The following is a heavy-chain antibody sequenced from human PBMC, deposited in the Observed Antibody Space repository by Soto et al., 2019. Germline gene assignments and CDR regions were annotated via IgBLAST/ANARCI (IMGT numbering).Heavy chain of an antibody. CDR1: GGSIGGAGNS. Sequence: PSETLSLPCAVSGGSIGGAGNSWSWIRQPPGGGLDWIGYIYESGTIPYNPSLKTRLTISLNWSDKQFSLTLNSVTAADTAVYYCARAQFYSGSGNYHNLMFDPWGQGTQVTVSS. D-gene: IGHD3-10*01. CDR3: ARAQFYSGSGNYHNLMFDP. J-gene: IGHJ5*02. V-gene: IGHV4-30-2*01. CDR2: IYESGTI.